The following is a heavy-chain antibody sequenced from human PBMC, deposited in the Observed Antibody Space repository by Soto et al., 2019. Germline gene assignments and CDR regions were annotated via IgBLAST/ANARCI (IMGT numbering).Heavy chain of an antibody. Sequence: GSLRLSCAASGFTFSSYWMHWVRQAPGKGLVWVSRINSDGSSTSYADSVKGRFTISRDNAKNTLYLQMNSLRAEDTAVYYCARARGGEYYYYGMDVWGQGTTVTVSS. CDR1: GFTFSSYW. D-gene: IGHD2-15*01. V-gene: IGHV3-74*01. CDR3: ARARGGEYYYYGMDV. CDR2: INSDGSST. J-gene: IGHJ6*02.